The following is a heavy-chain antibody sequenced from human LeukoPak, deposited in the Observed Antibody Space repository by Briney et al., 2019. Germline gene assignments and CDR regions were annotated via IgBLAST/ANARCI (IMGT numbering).Heavy chain of an antibody. J-gene: IGHJ4*02. Sequence: PGGSLRLSCAASGFTFSDYSMNWVRRAPGRGLEWISYIGLAGGFVSYADSVKGRFSISSDTARNSVYLQMSSLRAEDTAVYYCARDHNWAFDSWGQGTLVTVSS. CDR3: ARDHNWAFDS. V-gene: IGHV3-21*05. CDR1: GFTFSDYS. D-gene: IGHD1-20*01. CDR2: IGLAGGFV.